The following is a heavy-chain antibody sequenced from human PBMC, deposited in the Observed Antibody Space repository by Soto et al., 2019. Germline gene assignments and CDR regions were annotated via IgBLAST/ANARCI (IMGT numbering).Heavy chain of an antibody. CDR1: GYTFTSYG. V-gene: IGHV1-18*04. D-gene: IGHD6-6*01. Sequence: ASVKVSCKASGYTFTSYGISWVRQAPGQGLEWMGWISAYKGNTNYAQKLQGRVTVTTDTSTSTAYMELRSLRSDATAPYYCARDGRVAAPPSDYYYGMDVWGQGTTVTVSS. CDR3: ARDGRVAAPPSDYYYGMDV. CDR2: ISAYKGNT. J-gene: IGHJ6*02.